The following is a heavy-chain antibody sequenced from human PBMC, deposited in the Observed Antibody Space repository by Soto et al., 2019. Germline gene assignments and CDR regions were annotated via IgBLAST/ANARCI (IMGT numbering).Heavy chain of an antibody. Sequence: SVKVSCKASGGTFSSYAISWVRQAPGQGLEWMGGIIPIFGTANYAQKFQGRVTITADESTSTAYMELSSLRSEDTAVYYCARGSPPKRGYSYGSGGMDVWGQGTTVT. CDR2: IIPIFGTA. V-gene: IGHV1-69*13. D-gene: IGHD5-18*01. CDR1: GGTFSSYA. CDR3: ARGSPPKRGYSYGSGGMDV. J-gene: IGHJ6*02.